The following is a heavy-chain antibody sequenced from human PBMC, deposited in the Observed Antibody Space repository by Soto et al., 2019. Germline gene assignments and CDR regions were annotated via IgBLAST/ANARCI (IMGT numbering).Heavy chain of an antibody. Sequence: EVQLVESGGGLVQPGGSLKLSCAASGFTFSGSSVHWVRQASGKGLEWVGRIRNKVHSYAIAYAASVRGRFTISRDDSKNTTFLQMKSLNTEDTAVYYCISHSPEDMKRTWGQGTLVTVSS. V-gene: IGHV3-73*02. CDR3: ISHSPEDMKRT. J-gene: IGHJ4*02. CDR2: IRNKVHSYAI. CDR1: GFTFSGSS. D-gene: IGHD2-15*01.